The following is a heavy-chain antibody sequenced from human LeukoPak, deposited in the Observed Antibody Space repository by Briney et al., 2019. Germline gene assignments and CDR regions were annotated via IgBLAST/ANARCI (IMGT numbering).Heavy chain of an antibody. CDR3: ARDGAAAGGSFQH. CDR1: GYTFSNYG. J-gene: IGHJ1*01. Sequence: ASVKVSCKASGYTFSNYGITWVRQAPGQGLEWMGWISGYNGNTNFAQKLQGRVSMTTDTSTYTSDMELRSLRSDDTAVYYCARDGAAAGGSFQHWGQGTLVTVSS. CDR2: ISGYNGNT. V-gene: IGHV1-18*01. D-gene: IGHD6-13*01.